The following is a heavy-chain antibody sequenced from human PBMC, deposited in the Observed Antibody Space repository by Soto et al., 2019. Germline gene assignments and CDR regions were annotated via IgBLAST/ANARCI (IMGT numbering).Heavy chain of an antibody. V-gene: IGHV1-46*03. Sequence: ASVKVSCKASGYTFPSYYMHWVRQAPGQGLEWMGIINPSGGSTSYAQKFQGRVTMTRDTSTSTVYMELSSLRSEYTAVYCSASGFLTGSGAFDTWGQRTMVTV. J-gene: IGHJ3*02. CDR1: GYTFPSYY. CDR3: ASGFLTGSGAFDT. D-gene: IGHD3-10*01. CDR2: INPSGGST.